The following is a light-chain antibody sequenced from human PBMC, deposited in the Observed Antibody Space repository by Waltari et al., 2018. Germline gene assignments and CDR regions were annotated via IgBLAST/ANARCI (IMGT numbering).Light chain of an antibody. CDR2: AAS. V-gene: IGKV1-39*01. CDR1: QSISSY. J-gene: IGKJ2*01. Sequence: DIQLTQSPSSLSASVGDRVTITCRASQSISSYLNWYQQKPGKAPKLLIYAASSLQSGVPSRFSVSGSGTDYTLTISSLQPEDFATYYCQQSYSTPDTFGQGTKLEI. CDR3: QQSYSTPDT.